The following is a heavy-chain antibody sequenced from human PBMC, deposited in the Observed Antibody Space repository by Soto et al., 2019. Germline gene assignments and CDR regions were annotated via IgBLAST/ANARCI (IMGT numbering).Heavy chain of an antibody. CDR2: ISAYNGNT. Sequence: GASVKVSCKASGYTFTSYGISWVRQAPGQGLEWMGWISAYNGNTNYAQKLQGRVTMTTDTSASTAYTELRSLRSDDTAVYYCARDLKTYYDFWSGCRTRTTYGMDVWGQGTTVTVSS. CDR3: ARDLKTYYDFWSGCRTRTTYGMDV. V-gene: IGHV1-18*04. J-gene: IGHJ6*02. D-gene: IGHD3-3*01. CDR1: GYTFTSYG.